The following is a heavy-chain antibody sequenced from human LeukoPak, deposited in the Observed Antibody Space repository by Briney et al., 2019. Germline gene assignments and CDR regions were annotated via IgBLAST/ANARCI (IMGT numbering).Heavy chain of an antibody. CDR1: GGSITSGEHY. CDR2: IYYSGST. CDR3: ARIDYYGSVDAFDI. Sequence: SQTLSLTCTVSGGSITSGEHYWNWIRQPPGKGLEWIGYIYYSGSTNYNPSLKSRVTISVDTSKNQFSLKLSSVTAADTAVYYCARIDYYGSVDAFDIWGQGTMVTVSS. D-gene: IGHD3-10*01. V-gene: IGHV4-30-4*01. J-gene: IGHJ3*02.